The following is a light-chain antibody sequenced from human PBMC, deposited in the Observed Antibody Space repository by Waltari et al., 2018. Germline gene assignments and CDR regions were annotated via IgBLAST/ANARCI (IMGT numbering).Light chain of an antibody. CDR3: QAYDRSLSGSV. J-gene: IGLJ2*01. CDR1: SSNTGAGYD. Sequence: QSVLTQPPSVSGAPGQRVTISCTGSSSNTGAGYDVNWYQQLPGQAPKLLIYGKSNRLPVVPDRFFGAKSGASASLAISGLQAEEEAEYYCQAYDRSLSGSVFGGGTKLTVL. V-gene: IGLV1-40*01. CDR2: GKS.